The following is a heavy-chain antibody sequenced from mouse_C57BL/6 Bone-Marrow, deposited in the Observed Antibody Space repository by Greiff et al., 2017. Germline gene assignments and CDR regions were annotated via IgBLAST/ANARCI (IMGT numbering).Heavy chain of an antibody. D-gene: IGHD2-4*01. J-gene: IGHJ2*01. Sequence: EVQLQQSGPELVKPGASVKIPCKASGYTFTDYNMDWVKQSHGKSLEWIGDINPNNGGTIYNQKFKGKATLTVDKSSSTAYMELRSLTSEDTAVYYCARLDYEEEGYYFDYWGQGTTLTVSS. CDR2: INPNNGGT. CDR1: GYTFTDYN. CDR3: ARLDYEEEGYYFDY. V-gene: IGHV1-18*01.